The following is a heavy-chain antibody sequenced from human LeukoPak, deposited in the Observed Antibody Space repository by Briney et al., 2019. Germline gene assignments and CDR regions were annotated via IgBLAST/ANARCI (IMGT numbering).Heavy chain of an antibody. CDR1: GFTVSSSY. CDR2: IYSNCST. CDR3: ARGLIWYFDS. D-gene: IGHD6-19*01. Sequence: GVSLRLSCAASGFTVSSSYMNWVRQAPGKGLEWVSVIYSNCSTFYADSVKGRFTISRDNSKNTLYLQMNSLRVEDTAVYYCARGLIWYFDSWGQGTLATVSS. J-gene: IGHJ4*02. V-gene: IGHV3-53*01.